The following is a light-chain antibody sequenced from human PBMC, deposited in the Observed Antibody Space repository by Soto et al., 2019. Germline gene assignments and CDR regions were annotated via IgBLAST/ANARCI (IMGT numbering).Light chain of an antibody. CDR3: QQGYSTPWT. V-gene: IGKV1-39*01. J-gene: IGKJ1*01. CDR1: QGIRKD. CDR2: AAS. Sequence: DIQMTQSPSSLSASVGDSVTITCLASQGIRKDLGWFQQKPGKAPKLLIYAASNLQSGVPSRFSASGSGTDFTLTLNSLQPEDFATYYCQQGYSTPWTFGQGTKVDIK.